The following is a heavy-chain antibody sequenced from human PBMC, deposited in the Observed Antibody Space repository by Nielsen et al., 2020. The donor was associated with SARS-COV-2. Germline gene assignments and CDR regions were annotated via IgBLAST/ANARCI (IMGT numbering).Heavy chain of an antibody. J-gene: IGHJ4*02. CDR1: GFTFNNYH. CDR2: ISGGDDST. D-gene: IGHD3-22*01. Sequence: GESLKISCAASGFTFNNYHMSWVRQAPEKGLEWVSSISGGDDSTYYADSVKGRFTISRDNFKNTLYLQMNSLRAEDTAVYYCAKHRWGHFYDSIDYWGQGNLVTVSS. V-gene: IGHV3-23*01. CDR3: AKHRWGHFYDSIDY.